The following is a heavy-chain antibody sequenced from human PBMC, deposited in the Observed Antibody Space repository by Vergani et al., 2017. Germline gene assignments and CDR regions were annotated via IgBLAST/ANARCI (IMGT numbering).Heavy chain of an antibody. CDR3: ARCCSSTSCQTGFDY. CDR1: GGSISSGDYY. Sequence: QVQLQESGPGLVKPSQTLSLTRTVSGGSISSGDYYWSWIRSPPGKGLEWIGYIYYSGSTYYNPSLKSRVTISVDTSKNQFSLKLSSVTAADTAVYYCARCCSSTSCQTGFDYWGQGTLVTVSS. D-gene: IGHD2-2*01. V-gene: IGHV4-30-4*08. CDR2: IYYSGST. J-gene: IGHJ4*02.